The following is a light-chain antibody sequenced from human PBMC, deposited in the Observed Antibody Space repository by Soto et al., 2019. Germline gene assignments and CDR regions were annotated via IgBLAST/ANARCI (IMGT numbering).Light chain of an antibody. CDR2: GAS. Sequence: DIQMTQSPSTLSASVGDRVTVTCRASQSISSWLAWYQQKPGKAPNLLLYGASSLESGVPSRFSGSGSGTEFTLTISSLHPDDFATYYCQQYTTYPWTFGQGTKVEIK. V-gene: IGKV1-5*01. CDR1: QSISSW. CDR3: QQYTTYPWT. J-gene: IGKJ1*01.